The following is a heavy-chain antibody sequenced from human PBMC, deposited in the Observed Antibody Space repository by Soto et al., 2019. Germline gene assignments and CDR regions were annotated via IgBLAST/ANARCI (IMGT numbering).Heavy chain of an antibody. CDR3: ARQRTSVVTQAYFDV. CDR2: IYYSGTT. V-gene: IGHV4-39*01. Sequence: ETLSLTCFVSGASINSRSHYWGWIRQPPGKGLEWIGTIYYSGTTYYTPSLKSRLTMSLDTSESRFSLTLTSVTAADTALYFCARQRTSVVTQAYFDVWGPGSLVTVSS. J-gene: IGHJ4*02. CDR1: GASINSRSHY. D-gene: IGHD2-21*02.